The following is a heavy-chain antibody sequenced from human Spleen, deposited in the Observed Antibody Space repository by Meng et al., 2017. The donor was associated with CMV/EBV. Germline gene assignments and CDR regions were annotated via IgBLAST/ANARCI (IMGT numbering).Heavy chain of an antibody. D-gene: IGHD2-2*01. J-gene: IGHJ4*02. CDR3: ATEPPVPDAMFGLGKLDY. CDR2: IIPLLGLT. CDR1: GGTLSSYA. Sequence: SVKVSCKASGGTLSSYAITWVRQAPGQGLEWMGGIIPLLGLTNYAQKFQGKVTFTADKSTSTVYLQLSSLTSEDTAVYYCATEPPVPDAMFGLGKLDYWGQGTLVTVSS. V-gene: IGHV1-69*10.